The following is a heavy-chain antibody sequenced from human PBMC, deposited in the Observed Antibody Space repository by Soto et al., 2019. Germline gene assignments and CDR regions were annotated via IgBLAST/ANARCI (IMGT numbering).Heavy chain of an antibody. CDR2: IWYDGSNK. V-gene: IGHV3-33*01. Sequence: GGSLRLSCAASGFTFSSYGMHWVRQAPGKGLEWVAVIWYDGSNKYYADSVKGRFTISRDNSKNTLYLQMNSLRAEDTAVYYCARGGHRFMVRGVNYDYWGQGTLVTVSS. J-gene: IGHJ4*02. D-gene: IGHD3-10*01. CDR3: ARGGHRFMVRGVNYDY. CDR1: GFTFSSYG.